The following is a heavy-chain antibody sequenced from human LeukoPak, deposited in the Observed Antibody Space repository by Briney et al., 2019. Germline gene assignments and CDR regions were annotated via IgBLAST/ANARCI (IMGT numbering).Heavy chain of an antibody. D-gene: IGHD2-2*01. V-gene: IGHV4-39*07. CDR3: ASSYCSSTSCCRGGIAAAATGY. J-gene: IGHJ4*02. Sequence: SETLSLTCTVSGGSISSNSYYWGWIRQPPGKGLVWIGTIYYSGSTYYNPSLKSRVTISVDTSKNQFSLKLSSVTAADTAVYYCASSYCSSTSCCRGGIAAAATGYWGQGTLVTVSS. CDR1: GGSISSNSYY. CDR2: IYYSGST.